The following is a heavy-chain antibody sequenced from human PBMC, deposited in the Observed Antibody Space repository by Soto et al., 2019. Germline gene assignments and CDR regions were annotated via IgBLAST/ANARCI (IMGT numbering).Heavy chain of an antibody. J-gene: IGHJ4*02. Sequence: GGSLRLSCAASGFSFSDYVMHWVRQAPGKGLEWVAVMWYHGRDLFYTDSVKGRFTISRDNSKNTLFLQMNSLRADDTAVYYCAKDRNYYDSSGYDYWGQGTLVTVSS. CDR1: GFSFSDYV. CDR2: MWYHGRDL. V-gene: IGHV3-33*06. D-gene: IGHD3-22*01. CDR3: AKDRNYYDSSGYDY.